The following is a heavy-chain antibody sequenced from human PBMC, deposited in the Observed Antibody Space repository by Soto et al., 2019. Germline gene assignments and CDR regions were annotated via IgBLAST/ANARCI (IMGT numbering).Heavy chain of an antibody. V-gene: IGHV4-59*08. CDR1: GGSFSSYY. Sequence: QVQLQESGPGLVKPSETLSLTCTVSGGSFSSYYWSWIRQPPGKGLEWIGYSYHRGSANYNPSLKSRVTISVDPSKNRFSLNLSSVTAADTAVYYCARHGGDWTFAYWGQGTLATVSS. CDR3: ARHGGDWTFAY. D-gene: IGHD2-21*02. CDR2: SYHRGSA. J-gene: IGHJ4*02.